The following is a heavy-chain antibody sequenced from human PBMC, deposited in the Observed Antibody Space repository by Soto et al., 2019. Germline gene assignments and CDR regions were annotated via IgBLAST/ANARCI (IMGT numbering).Heavy chain of an antibody. V-gene: IGHV3-74*01. CDR3: ARAGDRGYEPDA. CDR1: GFTFSNYW. CDR2: INSGGSST. Sequence: EVQLVESGGGIVQPGGSLTLSCAASGFTFSNYWMHWVRQAPGKGLVWVSRINSGGSSTSYADSVKGRFTISRDNARNTLYVQMNSLRVEDTAVYYCARAGDRGYEPDAWGQGTLVTVSS. D-gene: IGHD5-12*01. J-gene: IGHJ5*02.